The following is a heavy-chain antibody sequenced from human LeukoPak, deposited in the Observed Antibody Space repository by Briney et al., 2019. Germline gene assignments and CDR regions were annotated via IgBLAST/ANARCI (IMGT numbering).Heavy chain of an antibody. CDR3: ARGSSGFVVAVRY. Sequence: ASVKVSCKASGYTFTSYGISWVRQATGQGLEWMGWMNPNSGNTGYAQKFQGRVTMTRNTSISTAYMELSSLRSEDTAVYYCARGSSGFVVAVRYWGQGTLVTVSS. CDR2: MNPNSGNT. V-gene: IGHV1-8*02. D-gene: IGHD2-15*01. CDR1: GYTFTSYG. J-gene: IGHJ4*02.